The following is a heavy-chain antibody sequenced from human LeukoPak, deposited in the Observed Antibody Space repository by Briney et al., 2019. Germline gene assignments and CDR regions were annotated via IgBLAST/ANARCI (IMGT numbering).Heavy chain of an antibody. Sequence: PGGSLRLSCAASGFIFSSYGIHWVRQAPGKGLEWVAFIRFGGSAKYYADSVKGRFTISRDNAKNSLYLQMNSLRAEDTAVYYCARERDGEGGAFDIWGQGTMVTVSS. J-gene: IGHJ3*02. CDR3: ARERDGEGGAFDI. CDR2: IRFGGSAK. V-gene: IGHV3-30*02. D-gene: IGHD3-16*01. CDR1: GFIFSSYG.